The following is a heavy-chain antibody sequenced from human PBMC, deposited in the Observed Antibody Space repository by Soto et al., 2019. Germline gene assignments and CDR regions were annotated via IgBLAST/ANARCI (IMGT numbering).Heavy chain of an antibody. J-gene: IGHJ6*02. CDR3: ARDIVVVRAARGDYYYYGMDV. D-gene: IGHD2-2*01. V-gene: IGHV3-7*04. Sequence: EVQLVESGGGLVQPGGSLRLSCAASGFTFSSYWMSWVRQAPGKGLEWVANIKQDGSEKYYVDSVKGRFTISRDNAKNSLYLQMNSLRAEDTAVYYCARDIVVVRAARGDYYYYGMDVWGQGTTVTVSS. CDR1: GFTFSSYW. CDR2: IKQDGSEK.